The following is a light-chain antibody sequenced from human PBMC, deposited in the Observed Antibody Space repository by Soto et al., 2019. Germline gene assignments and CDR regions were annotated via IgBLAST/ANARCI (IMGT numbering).Light chain of an antibody. Sequence: QSALTQPASVSGSPGQSVTISCTGTSXNVGSYKLVSWYQQHPGKAPKLMIFEVNKRPSGVSNRFSGSKSGYTASLTISGLQAEDEADYYCNSHRSSGTRVFGTGTKVTVL. J-gene: IGLJ1*01. V-gene: IGLV2-14*02. CDR1: SXNVGSYKL. CDR2: EVN. CDR3: NSHRSSGTRV.